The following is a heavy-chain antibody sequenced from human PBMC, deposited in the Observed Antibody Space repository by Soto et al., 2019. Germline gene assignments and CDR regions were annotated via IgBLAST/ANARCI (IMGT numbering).Heavy chain of an antibody. CDR1: GGSISSYY. CDR3: ARERSTGGFDY. CDR2: IYYSGST. Sequence: SETLSLTRTVSGGSISSYYWSWIRQPPGKGLEWIAYIYYSGSTKYNPSLKSRVTISLDTSKNQFSLKLNSVTAADTAVYYCARERSTGGFDYWGQGNMVTVSS. D-gene: IGHD2-8*02. V-gene: IGHV4-59*01. J-gene: IGHJ4*02.